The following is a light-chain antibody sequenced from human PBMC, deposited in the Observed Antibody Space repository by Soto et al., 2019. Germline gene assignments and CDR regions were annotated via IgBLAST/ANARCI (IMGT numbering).Light chain of an antibody. J-gene: IGLJ2*01. CDR3: QTWGTGIVV. Sequence: QYVLTQSPSASASLGASVKLTCTLSSGHSSYAIAWHQQQPEKGPRYLMKLNSDGSHSKGDGIPDRFAGSSSGAERYRTISSLQSEDEADYYCQTWGTGIVVFGGGTKLTVL. CDR1: SGHSSYA. CDR2: LNSDGSH. V-gene: IGLV4-69*01.